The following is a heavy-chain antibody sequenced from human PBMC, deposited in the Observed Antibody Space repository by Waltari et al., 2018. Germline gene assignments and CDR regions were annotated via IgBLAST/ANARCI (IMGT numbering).Heavy chain of an antibody. V-gene: IGHV3-23*04. CDR3: AKGGSGSLGDV. CDR1: GFTFSSYA. D-gene: IGHD3-16*01. J-gene: IGHJ4*02. CDR2: ISSGGST. Sequence: EVQLVESGGGLAKPGGSLRLSCAASGFTFSSYAMHWVRQAPGKGLEWVSAISSGGSTIYADSVKGRVTISRDNAKSTLSLQMNSLRAEDTAGYYCAKGGSGSLGDVWGRGVLVTVSS.